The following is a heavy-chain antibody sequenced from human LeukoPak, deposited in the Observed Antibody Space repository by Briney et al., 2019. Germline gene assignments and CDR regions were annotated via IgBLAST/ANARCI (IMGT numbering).Heavy chain of an antibody. V-gene: IGHV4-59*01. D-gene: IGHD6-13*01. CDR2: IDHTGST. CDR3: ARGRVSSSSWSSTYYYYFYMDV. J-gene: IGHJ6*03. Sequence: SETLSLTCTVSDDSITIYYWTWIRQPPGKGLERIGYIDHTGSTNYNPSLNSRVTISRDTSKNHFSLELSSVTAADTAVYFCARGRVSSSSWSSTYYYYFYMDVWGKGTTVTVSS. CDR1: DDSITIYY.